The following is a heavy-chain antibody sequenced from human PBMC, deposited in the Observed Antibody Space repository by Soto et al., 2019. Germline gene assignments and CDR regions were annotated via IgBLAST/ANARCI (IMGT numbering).Heavy chain of an antibody. D-gene: IGHD1-26*01. CDR2: IYWDDDK. Sequence: QITLKESGPTLVKPTQTLTLTCTFSGFSLSTRGVGVGWIRQPPGKALEWLALIYWDDDKRYSPSLKSRLTITKDTSKNQVVLTMTKMDPVDTATYYCARSSGSYVEVDYWGQGTLVTVSS. V-gene: IGHV2-5*02. CDR1: GFSLSTRGVG. CDR3: ARSSGSYVEVDY. J-gene: IGHJ4*02.